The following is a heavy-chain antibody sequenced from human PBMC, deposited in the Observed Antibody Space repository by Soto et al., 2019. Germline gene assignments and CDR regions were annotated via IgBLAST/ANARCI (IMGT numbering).Heavy chain of an antibody. J-gene: IGHJ3*01. V-gene: IGHV3-21*01. CDR1: GFSFNSYT. CDR3: RGWGYLWVSREG. CDR2: LSSGGSYI. Sequence: EVQLVESGGGLVKPGGSLRLSCAASGFSFNSYTVNWVRQAPGKGLELVSSLSSGGSYIYYADSVKGRFTISRDNAKRFVCLQMNSLRPADPAGDSVRGWGYLWVSREGWGHG. D-gene: IGHD3-10*01.